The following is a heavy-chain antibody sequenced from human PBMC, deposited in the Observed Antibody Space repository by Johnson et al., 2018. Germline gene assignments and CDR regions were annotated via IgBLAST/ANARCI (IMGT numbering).Heavy chain of an antibody. CDR2: ISYDGSDK. J-gene: IGHJ6*02. V-gene: IGHV3-30*18. CDR3: AKASAASWYYYYGLDV. D-gene: IGHD6-13*01. Sequence: QVQLVQSGGGVVQPGRSLRLSCAASGFSFRTYGMNWVRQAQGKGLEWVALISYDGSDKYYADSVKGRFTISRDNSKNTLYLQMNSLRPEDTAVYYCAKASAASWYYYYGLDVWGQGTTVTVSS. CDR1: GFSFRTYG.